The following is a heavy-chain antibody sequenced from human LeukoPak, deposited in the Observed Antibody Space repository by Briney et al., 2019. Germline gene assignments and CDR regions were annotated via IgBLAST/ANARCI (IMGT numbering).Heavy chain of an antibody. CDR1: GGSISSYY. V-gene: IGHV4-4*07. Sequence: SETLSLTCTVSGGSISSYYWSWIRQPAGKGLEWIGRIYTSGSTNYNPSLKSRVTMSVDTSKNQFSLKLSSVTAADTAVYYCARFGITVTPGAFDIWGQGTMVTVSS. J-gene: IGHJ3*02. D-gene: IGHD1-20*01. CDR3: ARFGITVTPGAFDI. CDR2: IYTSGST.